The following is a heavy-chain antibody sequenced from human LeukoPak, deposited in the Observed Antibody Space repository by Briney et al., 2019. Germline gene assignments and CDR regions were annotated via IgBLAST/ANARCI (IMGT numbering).Heavy chain of an antibody. V-gene: IGHV3-15*01. Sequence: GGSLRLSCAASGFTFSSYAMSWVRQAPGKGMEWVGRIKSKTDGGTTDYAAPVKGRFTISRDDSKNTLYLQMNSLKTEDTAVYYCTTPYIVVVPAASNGDYYYYGMDVWGQGTTVTVSS. D-gene: IGHD2-2*01. CDR1: GFTFSSYA. CDR2: IKSKTDGGTT. J-gene: IGHJ6*02. CDR3: TTPYIVVVPAASNGDYYYYGMDV.